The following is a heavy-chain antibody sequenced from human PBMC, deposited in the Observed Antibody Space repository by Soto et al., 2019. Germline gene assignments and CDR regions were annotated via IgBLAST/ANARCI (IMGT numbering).Heavy chain of an antibody. J-gene: IGHJ6*02. D-gene: IGHD3-3*01. Sequence: LSLTCTVSGGSISRYYWSWIRQAPGRGLEWIGNIFSSGSTNYNPSLKSRVAISVDTSKNQVSLKLNAVTTADTAVYYCAREYYDFWSVTYSYYGLDAWGQGTTVTVSS. CDR3: AREYYDFWSVTYSYYGLDA. V-gene: IGHV4-59*01. CDR2: IFSSGST. CDR1: GGSISRYY.